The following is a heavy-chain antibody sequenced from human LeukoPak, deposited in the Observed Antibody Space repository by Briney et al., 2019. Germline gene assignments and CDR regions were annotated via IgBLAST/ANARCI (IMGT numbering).Heavy chain of an antibody. J-gene: IGHJ5*02. Sequence: SVKVSCKASGGTFSSYAISWVRQAPGQGLEWMGGIIPIFGTANYAQKFQGRVTITADKSTSTAYMELSSLRSEDTAVYYRARDGGYSSELYWFDPWGQGTLVTVSS. CDR1: GGTFSSYA. CDR2: IIPIFGTA. V-gene: IGHV1-69*06. D-gene: IGHD6-19*01. CDR3: ARDGGYSSELYWFDP.